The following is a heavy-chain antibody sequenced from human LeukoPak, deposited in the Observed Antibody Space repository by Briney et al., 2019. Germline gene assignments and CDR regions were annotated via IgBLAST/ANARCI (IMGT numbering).Heavy chain of an antibody. V-gene: IGHV3-30*02. CDR1: GFSISTYD. CDR2: IRYDGSNK. Sequence: GGSLRLSCAASGFSISTYDMHWVRQAPGKGLEWVTVIRYDGSNKYYADSVKGRFTISRVNSKNTGYLQMNSLRAEDTAVYYCAKEYNYHFDYWGQGTLVTVSS. J-gene: IGHJ4*02. D-gene: IGHD1-1*01. CDR3: AKEYNYHFDY.